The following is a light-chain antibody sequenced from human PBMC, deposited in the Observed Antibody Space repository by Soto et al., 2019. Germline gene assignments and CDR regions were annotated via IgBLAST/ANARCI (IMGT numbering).Light chain of an antibody. CDR3: SAYTVSRTYV. Sequence: QSALTQPASVSGSPGQSITISCTGTSSDVGAYNFVSWHQQHPGKAPKLMIYNVYDRPSGISYRFSGSKSGNTASLTISGLQGEEEADYHCSAYTVSRTYVFGTGTKVTVL. CDR1: SSDVGAYNF. J-gene: IGLJ1*01. CDR2: NVY. V-gene: IGLV2-14*03.